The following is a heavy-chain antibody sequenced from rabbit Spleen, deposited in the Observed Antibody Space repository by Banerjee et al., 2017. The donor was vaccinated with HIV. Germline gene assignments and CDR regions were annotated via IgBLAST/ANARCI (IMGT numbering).Heavy chain of an antibody. CDR2: IATTSGDT. D-gene: IGHD4-2*01. J-gene: IGHJ4*01. V-gene: IGHV1S45*01. CDR3: ARDSYAASGVWNL. CDR1: GFSFSSIYW. Sequence: QEQLEESGGDLVKPEGSLTLTCTASGFSFSSIYWICWVRQAPGKGLEWIACIATTSGDTYYASWAKGRFTISKTSSTTVTLQMTSLTAADTATYFCARDSYAASGVWNLWGQGTLVTVS.